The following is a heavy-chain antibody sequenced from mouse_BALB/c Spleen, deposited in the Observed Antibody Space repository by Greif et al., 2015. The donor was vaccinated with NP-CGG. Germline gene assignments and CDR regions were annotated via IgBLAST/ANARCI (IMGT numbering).Heavy chain of an antibody. Sequence: VQLQQSGSVLVRPGASVKLSCKASGYTFTSSWMHWAKQRPGQGLEWIGEIHPNSGNINYNEKFKGKATLTVDTSSSTAYMDLSSLTSEDSAVYYCAKSGDYDNSFDYWGQGTTLTVSS. CDR1: GYTFTSSW. CDR2: IHPNSGNI. CDR3: AKSGDYDNSFDY. V-gene: IGHV1S130*01. J-gene: IGHJ2*01. D-gene: IGHD2-4*01.